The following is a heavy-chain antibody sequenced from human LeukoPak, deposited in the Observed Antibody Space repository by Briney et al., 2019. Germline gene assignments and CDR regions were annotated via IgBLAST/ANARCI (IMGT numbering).Heavy chain of an antibody. CDR2: IYYSGST. CDR3: ARDRFSSGWKNLYNWFDP. Sequence: SETLSLTCTVSGGSISSSSYYWGWIRQPPGRGLEWIGSIYYSGSTYYNPSLKSRVTISVDTSKNQFSLKLSSVTAADTAVYYCARDRFSSGWKNLYNWFDPWGQGTLVTVSS. J-gene: IGHJ5*02. D-gene: IGHD6-19*01. V-gene: IGHV4-39*07. CDR1: GGSISSSSYY.